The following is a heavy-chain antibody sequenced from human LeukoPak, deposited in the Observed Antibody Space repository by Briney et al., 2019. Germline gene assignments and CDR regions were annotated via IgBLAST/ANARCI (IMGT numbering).Heavy chain of an antibody. CDR1: GASVSSTDYY. J-gene: IGHJ4*02. V-gene: IGHV4-61*02. D-gene: IGHD2-21*01. CDR3: AADPLWSAGAY. CDR2: MSMSGTS. Sequence: SETLSLTCTVSGASVSSTDYYWSWIRQPAGKGPEWMGRMSMSGTSNYNPSLKSRVTISADTSKNQFFLKFSSVTAADTAMYYCAADPLWSAGAYWGQGMLVTVSS.